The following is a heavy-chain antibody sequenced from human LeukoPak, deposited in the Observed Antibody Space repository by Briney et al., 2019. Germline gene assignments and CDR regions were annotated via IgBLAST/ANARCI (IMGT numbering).Heavy chain of an antibody. CDR2: ISKDGSKK. CDR3: ARDRYDTGYGMDV. D-gene: IGHD3-22*01. CDR1: GFTFSSHG. V-gene: IGHV3-30*03. J-gene: IGHJ6*02. Sequence: GGSLRLSCAASGFTFSSHGMHWVRQAPGKGLGWVAVISKDGSKKYYVDSVKGRLTISRDNSKNTLDLQMNSLRVEDTAVYYCARDRYDTGYGMDVWGQGTTVTVSS.